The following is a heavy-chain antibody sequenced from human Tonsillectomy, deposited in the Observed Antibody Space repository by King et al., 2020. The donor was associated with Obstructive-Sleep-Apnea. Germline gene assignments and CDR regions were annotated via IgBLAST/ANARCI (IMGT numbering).Heavy chain of an antibody. CDR3: AGTYGSGVDWFDP. CDR2: ISYSGST. D-gene: IGHD3-10*01. Sequence: QVQLQESGPGLVKPSQTLSLTCTISGGSISSGDYYWSWIRQHPGKALEWIGYISYSGSTYYNPSLKSRVTISVDTSKNQFSLKLHSVTAADTAVYYCAGTYGSGVDWFDPWGQGTLVTVSS. CDR1: GGSISSGDYY. V-gene: IGHV4-31*03. J-gene: IGHJ5*02.